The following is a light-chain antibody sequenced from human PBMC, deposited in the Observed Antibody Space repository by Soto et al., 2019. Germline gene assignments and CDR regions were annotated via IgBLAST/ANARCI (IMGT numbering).Light chain of an antibody. V-gene: IGLV2-14*01. Sequence: QSVLTQPASVSDSPGQSITISCTGTSSDVGGSNHVSWYQQHPGKAPKLMIYDVTNRPSGVSHRFSGSKSGSTASLIISGLQAEDEADYYCVSFTSSTTYVFGTGTKFTVL. J-gene: IGLJ1*01. CDR2: DVT. CDR1: SSDVGGSNH. CDR3: VSFTSSTTYV.